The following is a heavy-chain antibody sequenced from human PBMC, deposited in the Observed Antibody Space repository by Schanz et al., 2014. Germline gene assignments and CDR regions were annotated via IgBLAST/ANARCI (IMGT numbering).Heavy chain of an antibody. Sequence: EVQLLESGGGLVEPGGSLRLSCAASGFTFTNYAMGWVRQARGKGLEWVSTIGTSGGTNYAESVKGRFTISRDNSKNTLYLQMNSLRAEDTAVYYCARKMKLGVYGGKGHDSLDIWGQGTMVTVSS. V-gene: IGHV3-23*01. D-gene: IGHD4-17*01. CDR1: GFTFTNYA. CDR3: ARKMKLGVYGGKGHDSLDI. J-gene: IGHJ3*02. CDR2: IGTSGGT.